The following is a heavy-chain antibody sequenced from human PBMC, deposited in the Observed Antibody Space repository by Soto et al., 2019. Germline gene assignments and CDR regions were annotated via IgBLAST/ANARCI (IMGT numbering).Heavy chain of an antibody. CDR2: INQDGSEK. CDR1: GFTCTNYW. D-gene: IGHD6-13*01. CDR3: ARYIRPSGYSSSWTPNYYYGMDV. J-gene: IGHJ6*02. V-gene: IGHV3-7*05. Sequence: GGSLRLSCAASGFTCTNYWMSWVRQAPGKGLEWVANINQDGSEKHYVDSVKGRFTISRDNAKNSLYLEMNSLRAEDTAVFYCARYIRPSGYSSSWTPNYYYGMDVWGQGTTVTVSS.